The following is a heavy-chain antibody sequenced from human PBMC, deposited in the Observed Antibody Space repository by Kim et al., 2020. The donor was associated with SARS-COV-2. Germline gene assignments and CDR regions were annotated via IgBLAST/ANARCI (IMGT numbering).Heavy chain of an antibody. CDR1: GFTFSSYA. CDR3: ARDEGTIFGVVIKGYYYGMDV. Sequence: GGALRLSCAASGFTFSSYAMHWVRQAPGKGLEWVAVISYDGSNKYYADSVKGRFTISRDNSKNKLYLQMNSLRAEDTAVYYCARDEGTIFGVVIKGYYYGMDVWGQGTTVTVSS. V-gene: IGHV3-30-3*01. J-gene: IGHJ6*02. D-gene: IGHD3-3*01. CDR2: ISYDGSNK.